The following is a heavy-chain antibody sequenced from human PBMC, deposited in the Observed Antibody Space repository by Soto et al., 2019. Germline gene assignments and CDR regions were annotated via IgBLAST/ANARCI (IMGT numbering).Heavy chain of an antibody. J-gene: IGHJ3*02. D-gene: IGHD6-19*01. V-gene: IGHV2-5*02. CDR1: GFSLRTTGVG. CDR2: LYWDDDN. Sequence: SGPTLVNPTQALTLTCPFSGFSLRTTGVGVGWIRQPPGKALEWLALLYWDDDNRYNPSLKSRLNLTKDTSKSQVVLTLTNVDPADTATYYCAHNPPQDSGAFDIWGQGTMVTVSS. CDR3: AHNPPQDSGAFDI.